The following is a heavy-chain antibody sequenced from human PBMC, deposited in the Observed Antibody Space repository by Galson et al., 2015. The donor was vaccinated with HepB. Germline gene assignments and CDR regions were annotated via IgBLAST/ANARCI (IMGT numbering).Heavy chain of an antibody. CDR3: AKQDSSGLDY. D-gene: IGHD3-22*01. CDR1: GFTFRNYA. J-gene: IGHJ4*02. V-gene: IGHV3-23*01. Sequence: SLRLSCAASGFTFRNYAMSWARQAPGKGLEWVSSISGSGETTHYADSVKGRFTISRDNSKNTLNLQMNSLRAEDTAVYFCAKQDSSGLDYWGQGTLVTVSS. CDR2: ISGSGETT.